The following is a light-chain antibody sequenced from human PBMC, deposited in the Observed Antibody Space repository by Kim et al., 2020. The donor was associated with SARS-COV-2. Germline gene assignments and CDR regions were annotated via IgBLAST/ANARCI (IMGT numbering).Light chain of an antibody. Sequence: SYELTQPPSVSVAPGKTARITCGGNNIGSKSVHWYQQKPGQAPVLVIYYDSDRPSGIPERFSGSNSGNTATLTIIRVEAGDEADYYCQVWDSSSDRLVVGGGTKLTV. J-gene: IGLJ3*02. CDR2: YDS. V-gene: IGLV3-21*04. CDR1: NIGSKS. CDR3: QVWDSSSDRLV.